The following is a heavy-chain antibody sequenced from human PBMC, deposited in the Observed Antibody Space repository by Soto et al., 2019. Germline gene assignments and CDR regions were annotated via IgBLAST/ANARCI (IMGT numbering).Heavy chain of an antibody. J-gene: IGHJ4*02. D-gene: IGHD3-22*01. V-gene: IGHV1-3*05. CDR2: INAGNGNT. CDR1: GYTFTSYA. CDR3: ARGYYYDSSGYYTPSDY. Sequence: QVQLVQSGAEEKKPGASVKVSCEASGYTFTSYAIHWVRQAPGQRLEWMGWINAGNGNTKYSQKFQGRVTITRDTSASTAYMVLSSLRSEDTAVYYCARGYYYDSSGYYTPSDYRGQGTLVTVSS.